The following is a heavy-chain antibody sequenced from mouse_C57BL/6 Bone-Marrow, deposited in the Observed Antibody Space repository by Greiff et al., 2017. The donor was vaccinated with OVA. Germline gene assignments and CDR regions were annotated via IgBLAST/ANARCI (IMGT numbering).Heavy chain of an antibody. J-gene: IGHJ4*01. Sequence: LQESGAELVKPGASVKISCKASGYAFSSYWMNWVKQRPGKGLEWIGQIYPGDGDTNYNGKFKGKATLTADKSSSTAYMQLSSLTSENSAVYFCARGIYYDYEDAMDYWGQGTSVTVSS. CDR2: IYPGDGDT. CDR3: ARGIYYDYEDAMDY. D-gene: IGHD2-4*01. V-gene: IGHV1-80*01. CDR1: GYAFSSYW.